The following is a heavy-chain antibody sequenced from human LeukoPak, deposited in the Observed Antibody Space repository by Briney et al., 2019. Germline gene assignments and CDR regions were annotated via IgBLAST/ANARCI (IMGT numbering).Heavy chain of an antibody. Sequence: GGSLRLSCAASGFTFEDYSMHWVRQAPGKGLEWVSGISWNSGNIGYADSVKGRFTISRDNAKNSLYLQMDSLRAEDTAVYYCARAPGYGAAYYFDYWGQGTLVTVSS. CDR3: ARAPGYGAAYYFDY. V-gene: IGHV3-9*01. J-gene: IGHJ4*02. D-gene: IGHD1-1*01. CDR1: GFTFEDYS. CDR2: ISWNSGNI.